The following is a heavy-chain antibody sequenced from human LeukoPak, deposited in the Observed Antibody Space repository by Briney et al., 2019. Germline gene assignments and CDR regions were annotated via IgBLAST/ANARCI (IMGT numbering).Heavy chain of an antibody. CDR2: MNPNSGNT. Sequence: ASVKVSCKASGYTFTNYDLNWVRQTTGQGLEWLGWMNPNSGNTGYAQKFQGRVTITRNTSISTAYMELSSLRSEDTAVYYCARVVTGTYYYYYMDVWGKGTTVTVSS. J-gene: IGHJ6*03. CDR1: GYTFTNYD. V-gene: IGHV1-8*03. CDR3: ARVVTGTYYYYYMDV. D-gene: IGHD1-20*01.